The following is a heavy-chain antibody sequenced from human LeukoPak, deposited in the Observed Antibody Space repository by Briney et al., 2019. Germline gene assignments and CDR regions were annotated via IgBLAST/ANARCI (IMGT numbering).Heavy chain of an antibody. CDR1: GGTFISYA. J-gene: IGHJ4*02. CDR2: IIPIFGTA. CDR3: ARGGEVGATPFDY. D-gene: IGHD1-26*01. V-gene: IGHV1-69*05. Sequence: SVKVSCKASGGTFISYAISWVRQAPGQGLEWMGGIIPIFGTANYAQKFQGWVTMTRDTSISTAYMELSRLRSDDTAVYYCARGGEVGATPFDYWGQGTLVTVSS.